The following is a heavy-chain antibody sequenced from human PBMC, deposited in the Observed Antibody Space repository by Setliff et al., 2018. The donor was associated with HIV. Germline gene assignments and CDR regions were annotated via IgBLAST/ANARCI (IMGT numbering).Heavy chain of an antibody. V-gene: IGHV4-59*08. CDR2: IYYSGST. CDR3: ARHQVIPTVIGAFDI. Sequence: SETLSLTCTVSGGSISSYYWSWIRQPPGKGLEWIGYIYYSGSTHYNPSLRSRVTISVDTSKNHFSLRLSSVTAADTAVYYCARHQVIPTVIGAFDIWGQGTVVTVSS. J-gene: IGHJ3*02. CDR1: GGSISSYY. D-gene: IGHD3-16*02.